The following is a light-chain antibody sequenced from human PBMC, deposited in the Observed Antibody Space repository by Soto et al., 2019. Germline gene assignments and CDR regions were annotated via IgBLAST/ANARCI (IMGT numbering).Light chain of an antibody. CDR3: HQYGISPGT. J-gene: IGKJ2*01. Sequence: EIVLTQSPGTLSLSPGERATPSCRASQSVRSNYLAWYQQKPGQAPSLLIYGASTRATGIPDRFSGSGSGTDFTLTITRLEPEDFAVYYCHQYGISPGTFGQGTKLEIK. CDR2: GAS. V-gene: IGKV3-20*01. CDR1: QSVRSNY.